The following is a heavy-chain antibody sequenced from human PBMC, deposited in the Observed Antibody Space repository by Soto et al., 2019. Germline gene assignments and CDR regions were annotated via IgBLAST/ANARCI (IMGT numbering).Heavy chain of an antibody. CDR2: IRSKANSYAT. J-gene: IGHJ6*02. D-gene: IGHD4-17*01. Sequence: EVQLVESGGGLVQPGGSLKLSCAASGFTFSGSAMHWVRQASGKGLEWVGRIRSKANSYATAYAASVKGRFTISSDDSKNTAYLQMNSLKTEDTAVYYCTRFYYGDYFRLFYYYGMAVWGQGTTVTASS. V-gene: IGHV3-73*02. CDR3: TRFYYGDYFRLFYYYGMAV. CDR1: GFTFSGSA.